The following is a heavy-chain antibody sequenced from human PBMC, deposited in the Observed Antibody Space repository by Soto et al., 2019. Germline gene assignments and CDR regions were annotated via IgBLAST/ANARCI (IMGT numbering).Heavy chain of an antibody. J-gene: IGHJ6*02. CDR1: GGSISSGGYY. CDR3: ARATALFRDGMDV. D-gene: IGHD5-18*01. V-gene: IGHV4-31*03. CDR2: IYYSGST. Sequence: SETLSLTCTVSGGSISSGGYYWSSIRQHPGKGLEWIGYIYYSGSTYYNPSLKSRVTISVDTSKNQFSLKLSSVTAADTAVYYCARATALFRDGMDVWGQGTTVTVSS.